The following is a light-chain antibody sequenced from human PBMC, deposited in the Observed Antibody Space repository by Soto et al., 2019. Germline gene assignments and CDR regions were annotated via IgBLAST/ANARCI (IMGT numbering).Light chain of an antibody. CDR1: QTVPGNY. J-gene: IGKJ1*01. V-gene: IGKV3-20*01. CDR2: VAS. CDR3: HQYTSPPWT. Sequence: EIVLTQSPGTLSLSPGERATLSCRASQTVPGNYLACLQHKPGQAPRLLIYVASSRATGIPDRFSGSGSGTDFTLTIARLEPEDVAVYYCHQYTSPPWTLGQGTKVETK.